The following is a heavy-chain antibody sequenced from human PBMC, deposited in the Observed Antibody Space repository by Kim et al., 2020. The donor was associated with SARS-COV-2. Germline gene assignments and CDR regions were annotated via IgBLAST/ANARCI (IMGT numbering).Heavy chain of an antibody. CDR3: SRAQGRSGSDY. Sequence: THFNPPPKSRVTISVDTSKNQFSLKLSSVTAADTAVYYCSRAQGRSGSDYWGQGTLVTVSS. CDR2: T. V-gene: IGHV4-30-2*04. J-gene: IGHJ4*02. D-gene: IGHD3-3*01.